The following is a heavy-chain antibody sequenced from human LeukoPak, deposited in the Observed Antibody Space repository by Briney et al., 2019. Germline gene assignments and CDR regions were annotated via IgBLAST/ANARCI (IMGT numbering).Heavy chain of an antibody. CDR1: GGSISSYY. V-gene: IGHV4-59*01. Sequence: PSETLSLTCTVSGGSISSYYWSWIRQPPGKGLEWIGYIYYSGSTNYNPSLKSRVTISVDTSKNQFSLKLSSVTAADTAVYYCARDDGYNRGGDYYMDVWGKGTTVTVSS. CDR3: ARDDGYNRGGDYYMDV. D-gene: IGHD5-24*01. CDR2: IYYSGST. J-gene: IGHJ6*03.